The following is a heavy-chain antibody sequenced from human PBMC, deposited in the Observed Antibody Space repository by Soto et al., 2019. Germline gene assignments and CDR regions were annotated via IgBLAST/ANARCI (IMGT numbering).Heavy chain of an antibody. CDR2: VSAYSGNT. CDR1: GYTFTTYG. J-gene: IGHJ6*02. V-gene: IGHV1-18*01. D-gene: IGHD6-19*01. CDR3: ARPYSSGWLSYYYGMDV. Sequence: GASVKVSCKASGYTFTTYGFSWVRQAPGQGLEWMGWVSAYSGNTNYAQKLQGRVAMTTDTSTSTAYMELRSLRSDDTAVYYCARPYSSGWLSYYYGMDVWGQGTTVTVSS.